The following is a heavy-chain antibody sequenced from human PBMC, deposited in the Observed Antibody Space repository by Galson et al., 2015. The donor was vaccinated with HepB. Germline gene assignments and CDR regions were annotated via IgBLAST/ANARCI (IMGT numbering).Heavy chain of an antibody. CDR3: ARVRLGSGSLGDWFDP. J-gene: IGHJ5*02. CDR2: ICTSGST. D-gene: IGHD3-10*01. Sequence: ETLSLTCTVSGGSISSYYWSWIRQPAGKGLEWIGRICTSGSTNYNPSLKSRVTMSVDTSKNQFSLKLSSVTAADTAVYYCARVRLGSGSLGDWFDPWGQGTLVTVSS. V-gene: IGHV4-4*07. CDR1: GGSISSYY.